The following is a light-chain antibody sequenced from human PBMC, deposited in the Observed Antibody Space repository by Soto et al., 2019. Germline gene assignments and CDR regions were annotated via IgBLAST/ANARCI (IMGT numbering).Light chain of an antibody. CDR1: QDISVY. V-gene: IGKV1-27*01. Sequence: DIQMTQSPSSLSASVGDRVTITCRASQDISVYLAWYQQKPGKVPKLLIYSASSLQSGVPSRFSGSGSGTDVTLIISSLQPEDAATYYCQKFNTAPLTFGPGTRLEIK. CDR2: SAS. CDR3: QKFNTAPLT. J-gene: IGKJ5*01.